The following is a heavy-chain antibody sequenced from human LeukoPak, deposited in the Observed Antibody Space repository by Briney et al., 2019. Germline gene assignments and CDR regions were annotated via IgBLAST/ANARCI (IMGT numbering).Heavy chain of an antibody. Sequence: PGGSLRLSCAASGFTFSSYWMSWVRQAPGKGLEWVANIKQDGSEKYYVDSVKGRFTISRDNSRNTLYLQMNSLRAEDTAVYYCARGSGGYYSHFDYWGQGTLVTVSS. CDR3: ARGSGGYYSHFDY. CDR1: GFTFSSYW. D-gene: IGHD3-22*01. V-gene: IGHV3-7*05. CDR2: IKQDGSEK. J-gene: IGHJ4*02.